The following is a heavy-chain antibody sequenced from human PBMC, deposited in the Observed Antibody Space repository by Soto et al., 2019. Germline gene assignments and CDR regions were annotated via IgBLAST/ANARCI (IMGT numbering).Heavy chain of an antibody. CDR1: GFTFGSCG. CDR3: ARDFPDSLGAAAHWFDP. CDR2: IWYDGSEK. V-gene: IGHV3-33*01. Sequence: QEQLVESGGGVVQPGSSLTLSCAASGFTFGSCGMHWVRQAPGKGLEWVAIIWYDGSEKYYADDVKGRFSISRDNYKNMVFLQMNSRSGEDTGVYYCARDFPDSLGAAAHWFDPRAPGTLGTGS. J-gene: IGHJ5*02. D-gene: IGHD4-4*01.